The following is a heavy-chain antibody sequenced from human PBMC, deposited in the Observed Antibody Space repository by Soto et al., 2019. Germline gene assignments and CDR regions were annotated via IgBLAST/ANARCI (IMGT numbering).Heavy chain of an antibody. CDR3: ARRGYDYDYGMDV. D-gene: IGHD3-10*01. V-gene: IGHV5-51*01. J-gene: IGHJ6*02. Sequence: GESLKISCKASGYTFTNYWIAWVRQMPGRGLEWIGIIYPGDSDTRYSPPFQGQVTISADKSISTAYLRWSSLKASDTAMYYCARRGYDYDYGMDVWGQGTTVTVSS. CDR1: GYTFTNYW. CDR2: IYPGDSDT.